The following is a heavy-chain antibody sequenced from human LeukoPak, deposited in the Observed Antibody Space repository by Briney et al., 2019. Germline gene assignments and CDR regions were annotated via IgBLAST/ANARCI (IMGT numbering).Heavy chain of an antibody. CDR2: IASNGGSE. D-gene: IGHD6-13*01. J-gene: IGHJ4*02. Sequence: PGGSLRLSCAASGFTFTTYGLHWVRQAPGKGLEWMAAIASNGGSEYYADSVKGRFTISRDNSKNTLFLQMNSLRPDDTAVYYCAKRGHYSINWYHYFDYWGQGTLVTVSS. CDR3: AKRGHYSINWYHYFDY. V-gene: IGHV3-30*18. CDR1: GFTFTTYG.